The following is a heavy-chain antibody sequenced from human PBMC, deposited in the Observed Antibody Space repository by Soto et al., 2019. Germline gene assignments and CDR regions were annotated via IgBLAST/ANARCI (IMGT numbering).Heavy chain of an antibody. Sequence: ASETLSLTCTVSGGSISSYYWSWIRQPPGKGLKRIGYIYYSGSTNYNPSFKSRVTISVDTSKNQFSLKLSSVTASDTVVYYSAIGVNYDFWSGLIENDAFDIWGQGTMVTVSS. J-gene: IGHJ3*02. V-gene: IGHV4-59*01. CDR2: IYYSGST. CDR3: AIGVNYDFWSGLIENDAFDI. D-gene: IGHD3-3*01. CDR1: GGSISSYY.